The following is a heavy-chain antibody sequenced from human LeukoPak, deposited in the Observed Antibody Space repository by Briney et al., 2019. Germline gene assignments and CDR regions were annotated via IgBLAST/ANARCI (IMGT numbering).Heavy chain of an antibody. CDR2: IYSGGST. V-gene: IGHV3-66*01. CDR1: GFTFDDYG. Sequence: PGGSLRLSCAASGFTFDDYGMSWVRQAPGKGLEWVSIIYSGGSTYYADSVKGRFTISRDNSKNTLYLQMNTLRTEDTAMYYCTRGPTAQEDFDYWGQGTLVTVSS. J-gene: IGHJ4*02. CDR3: TRGPTAQEDFDY.